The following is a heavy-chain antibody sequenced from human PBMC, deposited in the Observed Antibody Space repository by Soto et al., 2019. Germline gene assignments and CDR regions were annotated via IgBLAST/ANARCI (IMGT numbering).Heavy chain of an antibody. CDR1: GFIFSTYG. CDR2: ISYDGRDI. D-gene: IGHD3-22*01. Sequence: QVQLVESGGGVVQPGRSLRLSCAASGFIFSTYGMHWVRQAPGKGLEWVAVISYDGRDILYADSVKGRFTISRADSKNTLYLQMNSLRAEDTAMYYCVQDRSYDSSGYYPSYWGQGTLVTVSS. J-gene: IGHJ4*02. V-gene: IGHV3-30*18. CDR3: VQDRSYDSSGYYPSY.